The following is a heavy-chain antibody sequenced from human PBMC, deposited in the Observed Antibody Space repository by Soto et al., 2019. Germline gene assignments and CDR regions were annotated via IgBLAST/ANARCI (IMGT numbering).Heavy chain of an antibody. D-gene: IGHD2-15*01. Sequence: EVQLLESGGGLVQPGGSLRLSCAASGVTFSNYAMTWVRPPPGKGLEWVSGISGSGGRINYADSVKGRFSFSRDSSRNTLDLQMDSLRVEDTAVYYCVKFQDPYGATQSGALDAWGQGTLVTVSS. J-gene: IGHJ5*02. CDR1: GVTFSNYA. CDR2: ISGSGGRI. CDR3: VKFQDPYGATQSGALDA. V-gene: IGHV3-23*01.